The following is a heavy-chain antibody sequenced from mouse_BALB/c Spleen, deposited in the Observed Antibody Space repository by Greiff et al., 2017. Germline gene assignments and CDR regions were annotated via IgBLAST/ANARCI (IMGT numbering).Heavy chain of an antibody. CDR1: GFTFSSYA. CDR2: ISSGGST. D-gene: IGHD3-2*01. CDR3: AREGQLGLGWFAY. V-gene: IGHV5-6-5*01. J-gene: IGHJ3*01. Sequence: EVKVEESGGGLVKPGGSLKLSCAASGFTFSSYAMSWVRQTPEKRLEWVASISSGGSTYYPDSVKGRFTISRDNARNILYLQMSSLRSEDTAMYYCAREGQLGLGWFAYWGQGTLVTVSA.